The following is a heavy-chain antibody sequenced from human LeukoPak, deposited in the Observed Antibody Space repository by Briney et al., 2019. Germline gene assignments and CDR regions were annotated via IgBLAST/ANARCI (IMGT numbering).Heavy chain of an antibody. V-gene: IGHV3-11*01. CDR2: ISSSGSTI. D-gene: IGHD5-24*01. J-gene: IGHJ6*03. CDR1: GFTFSDYY. CDR3: AREVRAATIRYYYYMDV. Sequence: GRSLRLSCAASGFTFSDYYMSWIRQAPGKGLEWVSYISSSGSTIYYADSVKGRFTISRDNAKNSLYLQMNSLRAEDTAVYYCAREVRAATIRYYYYMDVWGKGTTVTVSS.